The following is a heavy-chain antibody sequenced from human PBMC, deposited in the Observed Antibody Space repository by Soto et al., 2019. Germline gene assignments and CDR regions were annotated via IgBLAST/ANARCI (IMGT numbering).Heavy chain of an antibody. CDR3: ARPRYDGSGTPFDH. CDR2: INGDGSTA. D-gene: IGHD3-22*01. Sequence: EVQLVESGGGLVQPGGSLRLSCAASGFTFSSYWMHWVRQAPGKGLVWVSGINGDGSTATYADSVKGRFIISRDNAKNMLYLQMSRLTAEDTAVYYGARPRYDGSGTPFDHWGQGTLVTVSS. V-gene: IGHV3-74*01. CDR1: GFTFSSYW. J-gene: IGHJ4*02.